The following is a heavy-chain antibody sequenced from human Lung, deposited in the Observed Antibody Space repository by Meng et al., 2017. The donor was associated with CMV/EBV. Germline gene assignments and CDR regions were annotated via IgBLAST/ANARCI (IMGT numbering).Heavy chain of an antibody. CDR2: IDSDGSST. CDR1: GFTFSSYW. CDR3: TRDGDYYDATLH. V-gene: IGHV3-74*01. Sequence: GGSXRLXCAASGFTFSSYWMHWVRQAPGKGLEWVSRIDSDGSSTTYAESVKGRFTISRDNAKNTLFLQMISLRAEDTAVYYCTRDGDYYDATLHWGQGTLVTVS. D-gene: IGHD3-16*01. J-gene: IGHJ4*02.